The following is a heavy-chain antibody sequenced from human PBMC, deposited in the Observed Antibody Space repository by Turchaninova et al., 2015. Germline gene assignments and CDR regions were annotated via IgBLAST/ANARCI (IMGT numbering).Heavy chain of an antibody. D-gene: IGHD3-22*01. V-gene: IGHV3-23*04. CDR2: ISVSVGTT. CDR1: GFTFSTYA. Sequence: EVQLVESGGGLVQPGGSLTLSCAASGFTFSTYAISWVRRAQGLGLEWVSAISVSVGTTYYAESWAGRFTVDRENSKKTLYLQMSSLRADDTAVYYCAKACEYTMTLGVDYWGQGTLVSVSS. CDR3: AKACEYTMTLGVDY. J-gene: IGHJ4*02.